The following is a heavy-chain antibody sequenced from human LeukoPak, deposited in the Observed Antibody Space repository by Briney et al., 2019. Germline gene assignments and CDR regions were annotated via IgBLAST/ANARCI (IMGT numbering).Heavy chain of an antibody. D-gene: IGHD1-26*01. Sequence: GGSLRLSCAASGFTFSSYSMNWVRQAPGKGLEWVSYISSSSSTIYYADSVKGRFTISRDNAKNSLYLQMNSLRAEDTAVYYCARDPYSGSYGDYYYYYMDVWGKGTTVTISS. J-gene: IGHJ6*03. CDR1: GFTFSSYS. CDR2: ISSSSSTI. CDR3: ARDPYSGSYGDYYYYYMDV. V-gene: IGHV3-48*01.